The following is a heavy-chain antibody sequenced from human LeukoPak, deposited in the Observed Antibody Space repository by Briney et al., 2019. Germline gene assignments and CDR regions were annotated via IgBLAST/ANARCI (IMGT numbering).Heavy chain of an antibody. Sequence: GSLRLSCAASGFTFSSYAMSWVRQAPGKGLEWVSAIIGSGGSTYYSDSVKGRFTISRDNSKNTLYLQMNSLTAEDTAVYSFSKALLAGGGGSYYFDYWGQGTLVTVSS. J-gene: IGHJ4*02. V-gene: IGHV3-23*01. CDR3: SKALLAGGGGSYYFDY. CDR2: IIGSGGST. CDR1: GFTFSSYA. D-gene: IGHD3-16*01.